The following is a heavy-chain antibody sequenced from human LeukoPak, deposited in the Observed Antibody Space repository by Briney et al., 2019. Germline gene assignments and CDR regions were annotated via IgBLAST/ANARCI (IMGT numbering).Heavy chain of an antibody. D-gene: IGHD1-26*01. CDR3: ARDVGWELLGFYYYGMDV. J-gene: IGHJ6*02. V-gene: IGHV3-11*05. Sequence: GGSLRLSCAASGFTFSDYYMSWIRQAPGKGLEWVSYISSSSSYTNYADSVKGRFTISRDNAKNSLYLQMSSLRAEDTAVYYCARDVGWELLGFYYYGMDVWGQGTTVTVPS. CDR2: ISSSSSYT. CDR1: GFTFSDYY.